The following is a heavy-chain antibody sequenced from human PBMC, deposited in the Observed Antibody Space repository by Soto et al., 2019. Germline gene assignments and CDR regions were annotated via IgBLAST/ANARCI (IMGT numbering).Heavy chain of an antibody. V-gene: IGHV1-69*06. CDR1: GGTFSSYA. J-gene: IGHJ6*02. CDR2: IIPIFGTA. D-gene: IGHD6-13*01. Sequence: SVKVSCKASGGTFSSYAISWVRQAPGHGLEWMGGIIPIFGTANYAQKFQGRVTITADKSTSTAYMELSSLRSEDTAVYYCARDKTESGYSSSWYPIDYYGMDVWGQGTTVTVSS. CDR3: ARDKTESGYSSSWYPIDYYGMDV.